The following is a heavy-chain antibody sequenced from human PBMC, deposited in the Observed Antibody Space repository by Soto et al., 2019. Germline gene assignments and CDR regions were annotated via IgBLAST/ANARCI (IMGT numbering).Heavy chain of an antibody. V-gene: IGHV3-23*01. CDR1: GFTFSSYA. CDR2: VSIGGST. J-gene: IGHJ4*02. CDR3: AKRRGAGGHFDY. Sequence: PGGSLRLSCAASGFTFSSYAMGWVRQGPGKGLEWAAVVSIGGSTHYADSVRGRFTISRDNSKNTLSLQMNSLTAEDTAVYFCAKRRGAGGHFDYWGQGALVTVYS. D-gene: IGHD2-15*01.